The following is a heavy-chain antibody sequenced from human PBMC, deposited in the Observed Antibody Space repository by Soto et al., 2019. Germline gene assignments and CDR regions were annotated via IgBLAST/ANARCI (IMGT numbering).Heavy chain of an antibody. Sequence: QVQLVESGGGVVQPGRSLRLSCAASGFTFSSYGMHWVRQAPGKGLEWVAVISYDGSNKYYADSVKGRFTISRDNSKNMLYLQMNGRRADDTAVYYWANDTRYCGGDFYAYYSSYGLDVWCQGTTVTVSS. CDR2: ISYDGSNK. CDR3: ANDTRYCGGDFYAYYSSYGLDV. J-gene: IGHJ6*02. V-gene: IGHV3-30*18. D-gene: IGHD2-21*02. CDR1: GFTFSSYG.